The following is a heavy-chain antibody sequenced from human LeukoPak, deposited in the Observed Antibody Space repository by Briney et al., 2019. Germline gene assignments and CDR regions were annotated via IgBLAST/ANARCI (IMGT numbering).Heavy chain of an antibody. J-gene: IGHJ4*02. CDR2: ISYDGSNK. CDR3: ARGSGSSSWYFSDY. Sequence: GRSLRLSCAASGFTFSSYAMHWVRHAPGPGLEWEAVISYDGSNKYYADSVNGRFTTSRDNSKNTLYLQMHSLRAEDTAVYYCARGSGSSSWYFSDYWGQGTLVTVSS. D-gene: IGHD6-13*01. V-gene: IGHV3-30-3*01. CDR1: GFTFSSYA.